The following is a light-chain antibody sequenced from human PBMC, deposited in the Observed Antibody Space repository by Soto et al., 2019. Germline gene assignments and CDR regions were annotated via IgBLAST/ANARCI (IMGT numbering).Light chain of an antibody. CDR3: QSYDDSLSVHYV. J-gene: IGLJ1*01. CDR2: GNT. V-gene: IGLV1-40*01. Sequence: QSVLTQAPSGSGVPGEGVRIFCTGSSSNIGSTYDVQWYQQLPGTAPKLLIHGNTDRPSGVPDRFSGSKSGTSASLAITGLQADDEADYYCQSYDDSLSVHYVIGTGTKVTVL. CDR1: SSNIGSTYD.